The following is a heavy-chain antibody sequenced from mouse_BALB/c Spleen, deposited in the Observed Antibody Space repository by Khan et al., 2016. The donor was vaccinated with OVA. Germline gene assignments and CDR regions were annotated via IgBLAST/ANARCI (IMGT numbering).Heavy chain of an antibody. Sequence: QVQLKQSGAELARPGASVKMSCKASGYTFTSYTMHWVKQRPGQGLEWIGYINPRNGYTNYNQKFKDKATLTADKSSSTAYMQLSSLTSEDSAVYDCARRTTGYAMDYWGQGTSVTVSS. CDR2: INPRNGYT. CDR3: ARRTTGYAMDY. D-gene: IGHD2-14*01. CDR1: GYTFTSYT. J-gene: IGHJ4*01. V-gene: IGHV1-4*01.